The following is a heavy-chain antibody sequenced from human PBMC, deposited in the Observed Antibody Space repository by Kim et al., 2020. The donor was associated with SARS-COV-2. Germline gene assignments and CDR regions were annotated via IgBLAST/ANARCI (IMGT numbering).Heavy chain of an antibody. D-gene: IGHD3-10*01. V-gene: IGHV4-4*07. Sequence: NPSLKSRVTMSVDTSKNQFSLKLSSVTAADTAVYYCARVAGSGRTNWFDPWGQGTLVTVSS. CDR3: ARVAGSGRTNWFDP. J-gene: IGHJ5*02.